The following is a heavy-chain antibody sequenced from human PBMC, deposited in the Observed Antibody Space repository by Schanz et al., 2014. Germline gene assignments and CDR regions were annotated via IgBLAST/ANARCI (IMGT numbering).Heavy chain of an antibody. J-gene: IGHJ4*02. Sequence: VQLVESGGGVVQPGRSLRLSCVASGSTFSDYGMHWVRQAPGKGLVWISRINSDGSSASYADSVKGRFTISRDNAKNALYLQMNSLRAEDTAVYYCVRDTDYHFDYWGQGTLVTVSS. CDR2: INSDGSSA. CDR1: GSTFSDYG. CDR3: VRDTDYHFDY. D-gene: IGHD4-17*01. V-gene: IGHV3-74*01.